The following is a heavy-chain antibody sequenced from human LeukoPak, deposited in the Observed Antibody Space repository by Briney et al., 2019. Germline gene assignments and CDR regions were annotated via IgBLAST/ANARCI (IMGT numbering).Heavy chain of an antibody. Sequence: ASVKVSCKASGYTFTNYYIHWVRQAPGQGLEWMGIIHPSAGNTNYAQNFQARVTMTRDTSTSTVYMELSSLRSEDTAVYCCARVRDGYNDAYDIWGQGTMVTVPS. J-gene: IGHJ3*02. CDR2: IHPSAGNT. CDR3: ARVRDGYNDAYDI. V-gene: IGHV1-46*01. CDR1: GYTFTNYY. D-gene: IGHD5-24*01.